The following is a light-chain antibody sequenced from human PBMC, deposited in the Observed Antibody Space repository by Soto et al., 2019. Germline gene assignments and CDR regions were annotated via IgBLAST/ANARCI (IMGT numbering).Light chain of an antibody. CDR1: SGINVDSYR. J-gene: IGLJ3*02. CDR3: MIWYNSAVV. Sequence: QPVLTQPSSLSASPGASASLTCTLRSGINVDSYRMFWFQQKPGSPPQFLLKYKSDSDKQQGSGVSSRFSGSKDSTANAGILLVSGIQSDDEADYYCMIWYNSAVVFGGGTKLTVL. V-gene: IGLV5-45*03. CDR2: YKSDSDK.